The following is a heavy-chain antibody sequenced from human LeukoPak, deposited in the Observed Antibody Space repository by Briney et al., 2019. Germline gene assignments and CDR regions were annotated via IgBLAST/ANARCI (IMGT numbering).Heavy chain of an antibody. Sequence: RASVKVSCKASGGTFSSYAISWVRQAPGQGLEWMGRIIPILGIANYAQKFQGRVTITADKSTSTAYMELSSLRSEDTAVYYCAREYYDFWSGRGPPQGSYNWFDPWGQGTLVTVSS. CDR1: GGTFSSYA. D-gene: IGHD3-3*01. J-gene: IGHJ5*02. CDR2: IIPILGIA. V-gene: IGHV1-69*04. CDR3: AREYYDFWSGRGPPQGSYNWFDP.